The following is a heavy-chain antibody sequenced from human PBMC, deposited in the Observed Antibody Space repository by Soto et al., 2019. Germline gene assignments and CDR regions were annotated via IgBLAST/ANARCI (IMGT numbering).Heavy chain of an antibody. Sequence: PGGSLRLSCAASGFTFSSYAMTWVRQAPGEGLEWVSSISGSGDYTYYADSVKGRFTISRDNSKNTLYLQMNSLRAEDTALYYCAKGLAVAGPYYYGVDVWGQGTTVTVSS. CDR1: GFTFSSYA. D-gene: IGHD6-19*01. V-gene: IGHV3-23*01. J-gene: IGHJ6*02. CDR2: ISGSGDYT. CDR3: AKGLAVAGPYYYGVDV.